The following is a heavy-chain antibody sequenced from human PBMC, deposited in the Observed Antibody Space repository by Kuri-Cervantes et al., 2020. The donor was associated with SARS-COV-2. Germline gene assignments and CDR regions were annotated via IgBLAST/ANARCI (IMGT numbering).Heavy chain of an antibody. CDR2: FDPEQREI. CDR3: ATGMSGSYPHAYRTDY. D-gene: IGHD1-26*01. CDR1: GNTLTELP. Sequence: ASVKVSCKVSGNTLTELPLHWVRQAPGKGLEWMGGFDPEQREIIYAQRFQGRVSMTEDTSTDTAYMELSSLRSEDTAVYYCATGMSGSYPHAYRTDYWGQGTLVTVSS. J-gene: IGHJ4*02. V-gene: IGHV1-24*01.